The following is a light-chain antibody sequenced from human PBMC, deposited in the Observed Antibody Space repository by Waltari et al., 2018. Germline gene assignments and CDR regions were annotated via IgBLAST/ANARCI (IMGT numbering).Light chain of an antibody. CDR2: EDH. CDR3: QSYDGSGSWV. Sequence: FMLTQPHSVSESPGTTITISCTPSSCSLASNFVQCSQQRPGSAPTTVVYEDHQRPSGVPDRFSGSFDRSSNSASLTISGLKTEDEAEYYCQSYDGSGSWVFGGGTKLTVL. J-gene: IGLJ3*02. V-gene: IGLV6-57*04. CDR1: SCSLASNF.